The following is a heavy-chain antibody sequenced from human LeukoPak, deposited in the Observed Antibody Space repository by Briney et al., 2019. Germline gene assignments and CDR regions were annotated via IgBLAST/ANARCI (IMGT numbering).Heavy chain of an antibody. J-gene: IGHJ4*02. CDR1: GGSISSYY. D-gene: IGHD3-22*01. CDR2: IYYSGST. V-gene: IGHV4-59*01. Sequence: SETLSLTCTVSGGSISSYYWSWIRQPPGKGLEWIGYIYYSGSTNYNPSLKSRVTISVDTSKNQFSLKLSSVTAADTAVYYCARDSGYPPFDYWGQGTLVTVSS. CDR3: ARDSGYPPFDY.